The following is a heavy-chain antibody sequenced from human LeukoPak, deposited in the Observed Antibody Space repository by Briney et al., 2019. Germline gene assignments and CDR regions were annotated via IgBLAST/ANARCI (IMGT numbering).Heavy chain of an antibody. Sequence: ASVKVSCKASGFTFTNSAMQWVRQARGQRLEWIGWIVVGSGNTNYAQKFQERVTITRDMSTSTAYMELSSLRSEDTAVYYCATGYCSSTNCRIDYWGQGTLVSVSS. V-gene: IGHV1-58*02. CDR1: GFTFTNSA. CDR2: IVVGSGNT. D-gene: IGHD2-2*03. CDR3: ATGYCSSTNCRIDY. J-gene: IGHJ4*02.